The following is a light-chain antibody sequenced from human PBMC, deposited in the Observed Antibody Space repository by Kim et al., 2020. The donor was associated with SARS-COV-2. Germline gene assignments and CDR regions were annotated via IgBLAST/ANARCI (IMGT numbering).Light chain of an antibody. J-gene: IGLJ3*02. V-gene: IGLV2-14*03. CDR2: NVS. CDR1: SSDVGRYKF. Sequence: ITISCTGTSSDVGRYKFVSWYQQHPGKAPKLMIYNVSNRPSGVSNRFSGSKSGNTASLIISGLQAEDEADYYCSSYTGSSATLWVFGGGTQLTVL. CDR3: SSYTGSSATLWV.